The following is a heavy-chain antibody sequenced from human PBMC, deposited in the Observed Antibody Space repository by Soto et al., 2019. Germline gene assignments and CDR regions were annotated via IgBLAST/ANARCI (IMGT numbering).Heavy chain of an antibody. CDR1: GGTFSSYA. V-gene: IGHV1-69*01. Sequence: QVQLVQSGAEVKKPGSSVKVSCTASGGTFSSYAISWVRQAPGQGLEWMGGIIPIFGTANYAQKFEGRVTITADESTSEAFMELSSLRSEDTAVYYCARLDSSGYYSRFWFDPWGQGTLVTVSS. D-gene: IGHD3-22*01. CDR2: IIPIFGTA. CDR3: ARLDSSGYYSRFWFDP. J-gene: IGHJ5*02.